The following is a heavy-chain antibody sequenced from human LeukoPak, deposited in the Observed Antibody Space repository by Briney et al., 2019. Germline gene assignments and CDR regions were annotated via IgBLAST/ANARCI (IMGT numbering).Heavy chain of an antibody. CDR3: ARGVIVVAGYFDC. V-gene: IGHV4-39*01. CDR2: IYYSGTT. CDR1: GGSISSSNYY. J-gene: IGHJ4*02. D-gene: IGHD6-19*01. Sequence: SETLSLTCTVSGGSISSSNYYCGWIRQPPGTGLEWIGTIYYSGTTYYNPSLKSRVTISVDTSKNQFSLRLTSVTATDTAVYYCARGVIVVAGYFDCWGQGTLVTVSS.